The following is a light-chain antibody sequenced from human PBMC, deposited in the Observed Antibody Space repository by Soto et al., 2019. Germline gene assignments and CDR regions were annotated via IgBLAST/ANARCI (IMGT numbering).Light chain of an antibody. CDR1: QSVSHA. J-gene: IGKJ5*01. CDR3: QQRSSWPRIT. V-gene: IGKV3-11*01. Sequence: EVVLTQSPATLSLSPGDRATLSCRASQSVSHALAWYQQKPGQAPRLLIHDASSRATGIPARFSGSGSETDFTLTISSLEPDDFAVYYCQQRSSWPRITFGQGTRLEIK. CDR2: DAS.